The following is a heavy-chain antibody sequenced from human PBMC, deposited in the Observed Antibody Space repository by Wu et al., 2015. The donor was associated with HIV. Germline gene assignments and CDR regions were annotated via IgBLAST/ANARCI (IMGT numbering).Heavy chain of an antibody. D-gene: IGHD3-16*01. CDR3: ARGGGYWYFDL. V-gene: IGHV1-18*01. CDR1: GYTFTDYG. Sequence: QVHLMQSGSEVKKPGASVEVSCKASGYTFTDYGITWVRQAPGQGLEWMGWISPYTSNANYAQKFQGRVTMTTDTSTNTVYLELRSLRSDDTAVYYCARGGGYWYFDLWGRGTLVTVSS. J-gene: IGHJ2*01. CDR2: ISPYTSNA.